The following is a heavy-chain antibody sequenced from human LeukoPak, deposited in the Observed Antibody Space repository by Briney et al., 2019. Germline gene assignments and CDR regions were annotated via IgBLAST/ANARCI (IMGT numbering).Heavy chain of an antibody. CDR1: GFTFNSYA. D-gene: IGHD1/OR15-1a*01. CDR2: ISYDGSNK. CDR3: ARVQLEQYYYYGMDV. J-gene: IGHJ6*04. Sequence: PVRSLRVSCAASGFTFNSYAMHWVRQAPGKGLEWVAVISYDGSNKYYADSVKGRFTISRDNSKNTLYLQMNSLRAEDTAVYYCARVQLEQYYYYGMDVWGKGTTVTVSS. V-gene: IGHV3-30*04.